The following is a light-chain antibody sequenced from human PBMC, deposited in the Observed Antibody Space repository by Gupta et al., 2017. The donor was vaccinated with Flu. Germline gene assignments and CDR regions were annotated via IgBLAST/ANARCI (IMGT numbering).Light chain of an antibody. V-gene: IGKV3-20*01. CDR3: QQCGTAPVT. CDR2: AAS. J-gene: IGKJ4*01. CDR1: QNINNNC. Sequence: DIVLTQSPGTLSLSPGERATLSCGASQNINNNCLAWYQQRPGQAPRLLIHAASTRATGIPDRFSGSGSGTDFTLTISGLEPEDFAIYYCQQCGTAPVTCGGGTRVEIK.